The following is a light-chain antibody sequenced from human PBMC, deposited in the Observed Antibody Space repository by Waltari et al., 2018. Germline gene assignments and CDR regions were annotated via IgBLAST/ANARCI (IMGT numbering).Light chain of an antibody. CDR1: YSNVGSQT. Sequence: QSVLTQPPSASGTPGQRVTISCSGSYSNVGSQTVNWYQQLPGTAPKLLIYSYYPRPSGGPARFSGSKYGPAAALAITGLQSEDEADYYCATEDRLNGPIFGGGTKLTVL. CDR3: ATEDRLNGPI. CDR2: SYY. J-gene: IGLJ2*01. V-gene: IGLV1-44*01.